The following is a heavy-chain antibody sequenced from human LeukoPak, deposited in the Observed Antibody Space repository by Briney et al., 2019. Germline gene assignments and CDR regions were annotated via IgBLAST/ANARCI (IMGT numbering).Heavy chain of an antibody. V-gene: IGHV1-69*05. Sequence: GASVKVSCKASGGTFSSYAISWVRQAPGQGLEWMGGIIPIFGTANYAQKFQGRVTITTDESTSTAYMELSSLRSEDTAVYYCASYRSGYAFDYWGQGTLVTVSS. CDR3: ASYRSGYAFDY. CDR1: GGTFSSYA. CDR2: IIPIFGTA. J-gene: IGHJ4*02. D-gene: IGHD3-3*01.